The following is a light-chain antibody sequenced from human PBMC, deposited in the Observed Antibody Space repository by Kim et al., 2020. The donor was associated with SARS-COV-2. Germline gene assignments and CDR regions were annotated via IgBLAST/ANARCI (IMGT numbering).Light chain of an antibody. V-gene: IGKV3-15*01. CDR3: QQYNNWPPWT. CDR1: QSVSSI. CDR2: GAS. J-gene: IGKJ1*01. Sequence: SPGESATLSGRASQSVSSILAWYQQNPGQAPRLLIYGASTRATGIPGRCSGSGAGTEFTLTISSVQSEDFAVYYCQQYNNWPPWTYGQGTKVDIK.